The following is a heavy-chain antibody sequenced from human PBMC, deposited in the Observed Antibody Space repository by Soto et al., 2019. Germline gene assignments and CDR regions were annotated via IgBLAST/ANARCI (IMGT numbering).Heavy chain of an antibody. CDR3: AKESGYDNTPYFDY. J-gene: IGHJ4*02. V-gene: IGHV3-30*18. D-gene: IGHD5-12*01. CDR2: ISYDGSNK. Sequence: QVQLVESGGGVVQPGRSLRLSWAASGFTFSSYGMHWLRQAPGKGLEWVAVISYDGSNKYYADSVKGRFTISRDNSKNTLYLQMNSLRAEDKAVYYCAKESGYDNTPYFDYWGQGTLVTVSS. CDR1: GFTFSSYG.